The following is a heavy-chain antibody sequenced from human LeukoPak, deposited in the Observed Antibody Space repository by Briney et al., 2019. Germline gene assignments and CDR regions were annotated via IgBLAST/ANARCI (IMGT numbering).Heavy chain of an antibody. CDR2: MYYSGST. J-gene: IGHJ4*02. CDR1: GGSISSRSYY. Sequence: SETLSLTCTVSGGSISSRSYYWSWIRQPPGKGLEWIGGMYYSGSTNYNPSLKSRVTMAVDTSKKQFSLKLSSVTAADTAVYYCARGRDGGNYTPLDYWGQGTLVTVSS. CDR3: ARGRDGGNYTPLDY. V-gene: IGHV4-39*07. D-gene: IGHD4-23*01.